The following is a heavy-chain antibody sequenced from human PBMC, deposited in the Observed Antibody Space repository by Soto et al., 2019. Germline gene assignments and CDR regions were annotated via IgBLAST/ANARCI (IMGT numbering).Heavy chain of an antibody. CDR1: GGSVSGGSYY. CDR2: IYYSGST. V-gene: IGHV4-61*01. D-gene: IGHD3-22*01. CDR3: AGRGSGYPYYYYYGMDV. Sequence: SETLSLTCTVSGGSVSGGSYYWSWIRQPPGKGLEWIGYIYYSGSTNYNPSLKSRVTISVDTSKNQFSLKLSSVTAADTAVYYCAGRGSGYPYYYYYGMDVWGQGTTVTVSS. J-gene: IGHJ6*02.